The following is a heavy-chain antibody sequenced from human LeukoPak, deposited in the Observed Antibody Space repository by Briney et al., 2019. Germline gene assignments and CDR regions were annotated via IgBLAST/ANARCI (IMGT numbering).Heavy chain of an antibody. V-gene: IGHV1-46*01. Sequence: ASVKVSCKASGYAFTSYYMHWVRQAPGQGLEWMGIINPSGGSTSYAQKFQGRVTMTRDTSTSTVCMELSSLRSEDTAVYYCARDPTEYSSSSDYYYYMDVWGKGTTVTVSS. J-gene: IGHJ6*03. D-gene: IGHD6-6*01. CDR1: GYAFTSYY. CDR2: INPSGGST. CDR3: ARDPTEYSSSSDYYYYMDV.